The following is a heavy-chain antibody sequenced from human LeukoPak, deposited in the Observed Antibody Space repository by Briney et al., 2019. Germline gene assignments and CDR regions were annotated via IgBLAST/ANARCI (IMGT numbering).Heavy chain of an antibody. CDR1: GYSFNEYA. V-gene: IGHV3-9*01. CDR3: AKDSRDGYSYGNAFDI. D-gene: IGHD5-18*01. J-gene: IGHJ3*02. Sequence: GGSLRLSCAGSGYSFNEYAMHWVRQAPGKGLEWVSGISWNSGSIGYADSVKGRFTISRDNAKNSLYLQMNSLRAEDTALYYCAKDSRDGYSYGNAFDIWGQGTMVTVSS. CDR2: ISWNSGSI.